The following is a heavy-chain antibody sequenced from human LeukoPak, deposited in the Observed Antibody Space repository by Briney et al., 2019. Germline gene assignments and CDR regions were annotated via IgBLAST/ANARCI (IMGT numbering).Heavy chain of an antibody. Sequence: SETLSLTCAVYGGSSSGYYWSWIRQPPGKGLEWIGEINHSGSTNYNPSLKSRVTISVDTSKNQFSLKLSSVTAADTAVYYCARGRGKCSSTSCPHYYYMDVWGKGTTVAVSS. CDR3: ARGRGKCSSTSCPHYYYMDV. D-gene: IGHD2-2*01. CDR1: GGSSSGYY. J-gene: IGHJ6*03. V-gene: IGHV4-34*01. CDR2: INHSGST.